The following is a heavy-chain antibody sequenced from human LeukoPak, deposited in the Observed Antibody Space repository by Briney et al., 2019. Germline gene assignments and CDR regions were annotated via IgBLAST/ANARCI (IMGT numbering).Heavy chain of an antibody. CDR1: GGSISSYY. J-gene: IGHJ4*02. CDR3: ARGWGYCSGGNCYFTYFDY. CDR2: IDYRGTT. V-gene: IGHV4-59*01. Sequence: KPSETLSLTCTVSGGSISSYYWSWIRQPPGKGLEWIGHIDYRGTTNYNPSLKSRVTISVDPSKSQFSLRLSSVTAADTAVYYCARGWGYCSGGNCYFTYFDYWGQGALVTVSS. D-gene: IGHD2-15*01.